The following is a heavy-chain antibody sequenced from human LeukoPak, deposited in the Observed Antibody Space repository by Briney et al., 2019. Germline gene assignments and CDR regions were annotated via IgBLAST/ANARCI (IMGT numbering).Heavy chain of an antibody. CDR2: IFYSGIT. D-gene: IGHD2/OR15-2a*01. CDR1: GGSISSSSYY. CDR3: ARRRGFYAGSNYCSFFDY. J-gene: IGHJ4*02. V-gene: IGHV4-39*01. Sequence: SETLSLTCTVSGGSISSSSYYWGWIRQTPGKGLEWIGSIFYSGITNYNPSLKSRVTISVDTSKNQFSLKLSSVTAADTAVYYCARRRGFYAGSNYCSFFDYWGQGTLVTVSS.